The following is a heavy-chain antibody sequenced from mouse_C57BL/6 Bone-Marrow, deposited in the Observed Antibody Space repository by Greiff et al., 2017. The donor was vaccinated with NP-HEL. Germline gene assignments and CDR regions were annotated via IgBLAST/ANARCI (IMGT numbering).Heavy chain of an antibody. CDR2: IDPSDSET. V-gene: IGHV1-52*01. CDR3: AGEWFYGTTGAMDY. Sequence: QVQLQQPGAELVRPGSSVKLSCKASGYTFTSYWMHWVKQRPIQGLEWIGNIDPSDSETHYNQKFKDKATLTVDKSSSTAYMQLSSLTSEDSAVYYCAGEWFYGTTGAMDYWGQGTSVTVSS. D-gene: IGHD2-1*01. J-gene: IGHJ4*01. CDR1: GYTFTSYW.